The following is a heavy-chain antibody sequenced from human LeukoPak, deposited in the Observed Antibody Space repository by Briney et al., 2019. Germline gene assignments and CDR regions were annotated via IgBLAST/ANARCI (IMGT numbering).Heavy chain of an antibody. D-gene: IGHD5-12*01. Sequence: PSQTLSLTCAVSGGSISSGGYSWSWIRQPPGKGLEWIGYIYYSGSTNYNPSLKSRVTISVDTSKNQFSLKLSSVTAADTAVYYCARSVATDFAAGYFDYWGQGTLVTVSS. J-gene: IGHJ4*02. V-gene: IGHV4-61*08. CDR2: IYYSGST. CDR1: GGSISSGGYS. CDR3: ARSVATDFAAGYFDY.